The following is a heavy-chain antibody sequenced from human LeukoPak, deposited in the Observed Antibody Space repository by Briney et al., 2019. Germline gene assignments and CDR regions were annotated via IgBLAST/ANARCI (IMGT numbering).Heavy chain of an antibody. J-gene: IGHJ6*02. CDR2: IWYDGSNK. Sequence: GGSLRLSCAASGFSFSSYGMHWVRQAPGEGLEWVAVIWYDGSNKYHADSVKGRFTISRDNSKNTLYLQMNSLRAEDTAVYYCARLGYCSSSSCYGGHGMDVWGQGTTVSVSS. V-gene: IGHV3-33*01. D-gene: IGHD2-2*01. CDR3: ARLGYCSSSSCYGGHGMDV. CDR1: GFSFSSYG.